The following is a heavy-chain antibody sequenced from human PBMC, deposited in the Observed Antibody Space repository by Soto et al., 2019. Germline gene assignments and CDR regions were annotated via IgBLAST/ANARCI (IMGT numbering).Heavy chain of an antibody. J-gene: IGHJ4*02. CDR1: GGSISSSSYY. CDR2: IYYSGST. V-gene: IGHV4-39*01. D-gene: IGHD2-8*01. Sequence: SETLSLTCTVSGGSISSSSYYWVLIRQPPGKGLEWIGSIYYSGSTYYNPSLKSRVTISVDTSKNQFSLKLSSVTAADTAVYYCARIASIVLMAFDYWGQGTLVTVSS. CDR3: ARIASIVLMAFDY.